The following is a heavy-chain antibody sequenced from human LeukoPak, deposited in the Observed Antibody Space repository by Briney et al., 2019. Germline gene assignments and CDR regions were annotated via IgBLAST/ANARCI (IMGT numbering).Heavy chain of an antibody. Sequence: GGSLRLSCAASGITVSDNYMSWVRQAPGKGLEWVSTLYPAGDTYFADSVRGRFTISRDISKNTVYLQMGSLRAEDTAVYFCARVHFPYGDFDYWGQGALVTVSS. J-gene: IGHJ4*02. CDR3: ARVHFPYGDFDY. CDR1: GITVSDNY. CDR2: LYPAGDT. D-gene: IGHD4-17*01. V-gene: IGHV3-53*01.